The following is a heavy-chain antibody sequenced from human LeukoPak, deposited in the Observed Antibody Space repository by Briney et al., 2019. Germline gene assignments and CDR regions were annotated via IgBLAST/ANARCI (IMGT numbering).Heavy chain of an antibody. CDR3: GFQPSYCSSTRCPYFDY. D-gene: IGHD2-2*01. CDR2: ISATGGTI. CDR1: GFTFSGNG. J-gene: IGHJ4*02. V-gene: IGHV3-48*01. Sequence: PGGSLRLSCAASGFTFSGNGMNWVRQAPGKGLEWVSYISATGGTIYYADSVKGRFTISRDNSKNTVYLQMNSLRAEDTAVYYCGFQPSYCSSTRCPYFDYWGQGTLVTVSS.